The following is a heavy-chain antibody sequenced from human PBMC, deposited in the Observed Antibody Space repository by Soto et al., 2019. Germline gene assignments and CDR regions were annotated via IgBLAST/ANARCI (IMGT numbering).Heavy chain of an antibody. CDR3: ARDLEQIYAFDI. CDR1: GGTFSSYA. J-gene: IGHJ3*02. Sequence: QVQLVQSGAEVKKPGSSVKVSCKASGGTFSSYAISWERQAPGQGLEWMGGINPIFGTANYAQKCQGRVTITPDKSTSTAYMELSILRSEDTAVYYCARDLEQIYAFDIWGQGTMVTVSS. CDR2: INPIFGTA. V-gene: IGHV1-69*06.